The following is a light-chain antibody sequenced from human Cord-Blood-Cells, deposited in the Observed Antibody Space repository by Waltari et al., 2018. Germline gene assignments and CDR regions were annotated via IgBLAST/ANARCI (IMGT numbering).Light chain of an antibody. CDR2: EGS. V-gene: IGLV2-23*01. CDR3: CSYAGSSTYV. CDR1: SRDVGRYNL. Sequence: QSALTQPASASGSPGQSITLSCTGTSRDVGRYNLVSWYQQHPGKAPKLMIYEGSKRPSGVSNRFSGSKSGNTASLTISGLQAEDEADYYCCSYAGSSTYVFGTGTKVTVL. J-gene: IGLJ1*01.